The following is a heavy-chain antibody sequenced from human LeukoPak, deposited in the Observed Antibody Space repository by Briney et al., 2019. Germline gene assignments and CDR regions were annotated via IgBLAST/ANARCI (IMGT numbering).Heavy chain of an antibody. D-gene: IGHD5-18*01. V-gene: IGHV1-69*06. CDR2: IIPIFGTA. CDR3: ARDPVTDYYMDV. Sequence: EASVKVSCKASVGTFSSYAISWVRQAPGQGLEWMGGIIPIFGTANYAQKFQGRVTITADKSTSTAYMELSSLRSEDTAVYYCARDPVTDYYMDVWGKGTTVTVSS. J-gene: IGHJ6*03. CDR1: VGTFSSYA.